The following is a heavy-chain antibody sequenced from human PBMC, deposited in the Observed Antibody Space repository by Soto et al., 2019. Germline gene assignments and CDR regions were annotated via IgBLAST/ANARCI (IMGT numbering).Heavy chain of an antibody. V-gene: IGHV4-39*01. Sequence: SETLSLTCTVSSAPVSSTTYTWGWIRQPPGKGLEWVASVYYGGRSYYNPSLNSRVTISVDTSKNQFSLKLSSVTAADTAVYYCARFSPLTPGGVAFDIWGQGTMVTVSS. CDR2: VYYGGRS. J-gene: IGHJ3*02. CDR1: SAPVSSTTYT. CDR3: ARFSPLTPGGVAFDI. D-gene: IGHD3-10*01.